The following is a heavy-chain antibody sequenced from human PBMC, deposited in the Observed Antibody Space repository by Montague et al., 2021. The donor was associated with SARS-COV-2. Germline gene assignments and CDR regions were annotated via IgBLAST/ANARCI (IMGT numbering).Heavy chain of an antibody. D-gene: IGHD2-2*01. CDR2: VNHSGST. V-gene: IGHV4-34*01. Sequence: SETLSLTCAVSGGSFSGYYWSWIREPPGKGLEWIGEVNHSGSTKYNPSVKSRVTISVDTSKNQFSLRLSSVTAADTAVYYCARGRRRVVTHDSDTGGYACDYWGQGTMVTVSS. J-gene: IGHJ4*03. CDR1: GGSFSGYY. CDR3: ARGRRRVVTHDSDTGGYACDY.